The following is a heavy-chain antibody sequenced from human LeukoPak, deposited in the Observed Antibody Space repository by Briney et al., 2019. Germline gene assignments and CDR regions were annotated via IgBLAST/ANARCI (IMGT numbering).Heavy chain of an antibody. D-gene: IGHD3-16*01. CDR2: VQKDGNSE. CDR3: ANIPNSFGPDY. CDR1: GFSFSSYD. J-gene: IGHJ4*02. V-gene: IGHV3-30*02. Sequence: GGSLRLSCVASGFSFSSYDMHWVRQAPGRGLEWVAFVQKDGNSEKYADSVKGRFTISRDNSKNTMYLQMKSLRVEDTAVYYYANIPNSFGPDYWGQGSLVTVSS.